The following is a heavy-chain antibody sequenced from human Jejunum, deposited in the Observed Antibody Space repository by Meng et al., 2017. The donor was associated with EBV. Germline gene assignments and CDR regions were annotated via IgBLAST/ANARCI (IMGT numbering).Heavy chain of an antibody. CDR3: ARYSGSYSLAN. J-gene: IGHJ4*02. V-gene: IGHV7-4-1*02. CDR1: GYTFTDYA. Sequence: QVQVVQSGSELKTPGASVRLSCKASGYTFTDYAIIWVRQAPGQGLEWMGWINTANGNPTYAQAFTGRFVFSLDTSVNTAFLQISDLKAEDSALYYCARYSGSYSLANWGQGTLVTVSS. CDR2: INTANGNP. D-gene: IGHD3-10*01.